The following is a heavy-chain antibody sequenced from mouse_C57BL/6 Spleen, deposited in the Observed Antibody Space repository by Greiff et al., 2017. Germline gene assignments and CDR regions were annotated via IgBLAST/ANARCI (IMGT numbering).Heavy chain of an antibody. Sequence: QVQLQQPGAELVRPGTSVKLSCKASGYTFTSYWMHWVKQRPGQGLEWIGVIDPSDSYTNYNQKFKGKATLTVDTSSSTAYMQLSSLTSEDSAVYYCARQGGGGWDYWGQGTTLTVSS. CDR3: ARQGGGGWDY. CDR1: GYTFTSYW. CDR2: IDPSDSYT. V-gene: IGHV1-59*01. J-gene: IGHJ2*01.